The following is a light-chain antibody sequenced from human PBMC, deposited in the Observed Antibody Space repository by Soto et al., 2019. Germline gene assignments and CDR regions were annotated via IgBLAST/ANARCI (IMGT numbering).Light chain of an antibody. CDR2: DVT. V-gene: IGLV2-14*03. CDR3: SSYTSSSTPMV. Sequence: QSVLTQPASVSGSPGQSITISCSGITSDVGGYNYVSWYQQHPGKAPKLMIYDVTNRPSGVSNRFSGSKSGNTASLTISGLQAEDEADYYCSSYTSSSTPMVFGGGTQLTVL. CDR1: TSDVGGYNY. J-gene: IGLJ2*01.